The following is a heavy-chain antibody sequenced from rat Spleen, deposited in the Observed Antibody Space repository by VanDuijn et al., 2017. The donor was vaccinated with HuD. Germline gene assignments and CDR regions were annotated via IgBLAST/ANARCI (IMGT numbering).Heavy chain of an antibody. J-gene: IGHJ2*01. Sequence: EVKLVESGGGLVQPGRSLKLSCAASGFNFNDYWMGWVRQAPGKGLEWIGEINKDSRTIKYSPSLKDKFTISRDNAQNTLYLQMSKLGSEDTAIYYCARGPNYGGYPDYFDYWGQGVMVTVSS. V-gene: IGHV4-2*01. CDR1: GFNFNDYW. CDR2: INKDSRTI. CDR3: ARGPNYGGYPDYFDY. D-gene: IGHD1-11*01.